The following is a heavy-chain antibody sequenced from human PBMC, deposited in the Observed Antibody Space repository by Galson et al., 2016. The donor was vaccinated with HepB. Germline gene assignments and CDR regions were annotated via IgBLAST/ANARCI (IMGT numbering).Heavy chain of an antibody. D-gene: IGHD6-6*01. Sequence: SVKVSCKASGGTFSSYAISWVRQAPGQGLEWMGWIIPMFDTTKYTQKFQGRVTFTADESTSTAYMELKSLRSDDTAVYYCAIPFSSSSGWFDPWGQGTLVTVSS. CDR1: GGTFSSYA. J-gene: IGHJ5*02. CDR2: IIPMFDTT. CDR3: AIPFSSSSGWFDP. V-gene: IGHV1-69*13.